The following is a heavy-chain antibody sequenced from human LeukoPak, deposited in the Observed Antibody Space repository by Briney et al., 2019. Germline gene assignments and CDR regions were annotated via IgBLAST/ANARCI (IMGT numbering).Heavy chain of an antibody. CDR3: AKIVGATDY. V-gene: IGHV3-30*18. J-gene: IGHJ4*02. Sequence: GGSLRLSCAASGFTFSSDAMHWVRQAPGRGLEWVAVISYDGSNKYYADSVKGRFTISRDNSRNTLYLQMNSLRAEDTAVYYCAKIVGATDYWGQGTLVTVSS. CDR1: GFTFSSDA. D-gene: IGHD1-26*01. CDR2: ISYDGSNK.